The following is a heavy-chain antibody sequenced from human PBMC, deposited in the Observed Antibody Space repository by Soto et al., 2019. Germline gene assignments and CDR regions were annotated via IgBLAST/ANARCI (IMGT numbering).Heavy chain of an antibody. V-gene: IGHV2-5*02. J-gene: IGHJ4*02. CDR1: GFSLSTRDVG. Sequence: QITLNESGPPLVKPTQTLTLTCTFSGFSLSTRDVGVGWIRQAPGEALEWLGVVYWDDSKTYSPSLESRLTITKDTSKNQVVLRMTKMDPVDTATYYCAHCRGGVASFWGQGTLVTVSS. CDR3: AHCRGGVASF. D-gene: IGHD2-2*01. CDR2: VYWDDSK.